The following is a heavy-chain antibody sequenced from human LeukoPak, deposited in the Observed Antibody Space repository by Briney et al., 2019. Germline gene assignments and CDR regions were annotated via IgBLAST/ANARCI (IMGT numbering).Heavy chain of an antibody. J-gene: IGHJ4*02. CDR3: ARVNGDYFDY. V-gene: IGHV3-48*03. D-gene: IGHD4-17*01. CDR1: GFTFSSYE. Sequence: GGSLRLSCAASGFTFSSYEMNWVRPAPGKGLEWVSYISSSGSTIYYADSVKGRFTISRDNAKNSLYLQMNSLRAEDTAVYYCARVNGDYFDYWGQGTLVTVSS. CDR2: ISSSGSTI.